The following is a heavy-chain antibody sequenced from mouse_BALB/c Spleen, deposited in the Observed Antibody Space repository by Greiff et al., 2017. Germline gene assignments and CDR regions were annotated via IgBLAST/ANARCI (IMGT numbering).Heavy chain of an antibody. V-gene: IGHV1-20*01. D-gene: IGHD3-3*01. CDR3: ARKGGYFDY. CDR2: INPYNGDT. Sequence: EVQLQESGPELVKPGASVKISCKASGYSFTGYFMNWVMQSHGKSLEWIGRINPYNGDTFYNQKFKGKATLTVDKSSSTAYMELRSLTSEDSAVYYCARKGGYFDYWGQGTTLTVSS. J-gene: IGHJ2*01. CDR1: GYSFTGYF.